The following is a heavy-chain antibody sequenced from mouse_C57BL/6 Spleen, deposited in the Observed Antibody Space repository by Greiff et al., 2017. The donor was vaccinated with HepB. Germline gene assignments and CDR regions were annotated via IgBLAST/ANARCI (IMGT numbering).Heavy chain of an antibody. CDR1: GYTFTSYW. V-gene: IGHV1-64*01. CDR3: ARDYDYDDYFDY. CDR2: IHPNSGST. Sequence: QVQLQQPGAELVKPGASVKLSCKASGYTFTSYWMHWVKQRPGQGLEWIGMIHPNSGSTNYNEKFKSKATLTVDKSSSTAYMQISSLTSEDSAVYYCARDYDYDDYFDYWGQGTTLTVSS. J-gene: IGHJ2*01. D-gene: IGHD2-4*01.